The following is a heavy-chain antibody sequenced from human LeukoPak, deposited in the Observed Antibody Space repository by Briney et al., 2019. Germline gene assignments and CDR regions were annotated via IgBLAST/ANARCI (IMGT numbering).Heavy chain of an antibody. V-gene: IGHV3-7*01. CDR2: IKQDGTEK. D-gene: IGHD3-16*01. J-gene: IGHJ4*02. CDR3: ARYRGSGGQRLDY. CDR1: GFTFSTYW. Sequence: GGSLRLSCAASGFTFSTYWMTWVRQAPGKGLEWVANIKQDGTEKYYVDSVKGRFTVSRDNAKDSLYLQMNSLRAEDTAVYYCARYRGSGGQRLDYWGQGTLVTVSS.